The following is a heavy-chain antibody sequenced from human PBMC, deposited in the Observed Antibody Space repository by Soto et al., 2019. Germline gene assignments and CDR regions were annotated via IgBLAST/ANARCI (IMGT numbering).Heavy chain of an antibody. CDR1: GFTFSSYW. Sequence: GGSLRLSCAASGFTFSSYWMSWVRQAPGKGLEWVANIKQDGSEKYYVDSVKGRFTISRDNAKNSLYLQMNSLRAEDTAVYYCAREYEGIAAAGTGYYFDYWGQGTLVTVSS. CDR3: AREYEGIAAAGTGYYFDY. V-gene: IGHV3-7*01. J-gene: IGHJ4*02. CDR2: IKQDGSEK. D-gene: IGHD6-13*01.